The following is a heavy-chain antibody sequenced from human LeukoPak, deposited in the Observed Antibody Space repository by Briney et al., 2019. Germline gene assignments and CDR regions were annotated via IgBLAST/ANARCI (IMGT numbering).Heavy chain of an antibody. J-gene: IGHJ4*02. Sequence: GGSLRLSCAASGFSFSSYSMNWVRQAPGKGLEWVSAISGSGGSTYYADSVKGRFTISRDNSKNTLYLQMNSLRAEDTAVYYCTTDRKWCTYNWGQGTLVTVSS. CDR2: ISGSGGST. D-gene: IGHD2-8*02. CDR1: GFSFSSYS. CDR3: TTDRKWCTYN. V-gene: IGHV3-23*01.